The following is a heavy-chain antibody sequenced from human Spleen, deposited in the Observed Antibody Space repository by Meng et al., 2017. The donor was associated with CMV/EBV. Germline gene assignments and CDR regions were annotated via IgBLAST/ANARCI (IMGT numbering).Heavy chain of an antibody. CDR1: GDSITTNC. CDR2: IYYSGST. V-gene: IGHV4-31*03. Sequence: LRLSCTVSGDSITTNCWTWIRQHPGKGLEWIGYIYYSGSTYYNPSLKSRVTISVDTSKNQFSLKLSSVTAADTAVYYCARGWEGYYPDYWGQGTLVTVSS. J-gene: IGHJ4*02. D-gene: IGHD2-15*01. CDR3: ARGWEGYYPDY.